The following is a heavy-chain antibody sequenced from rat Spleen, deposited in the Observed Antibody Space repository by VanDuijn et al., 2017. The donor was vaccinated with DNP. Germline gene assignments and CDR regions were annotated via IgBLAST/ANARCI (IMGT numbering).Heavy chain of an antibody. Sequence: EVQLVESGGGLVRPGRSLKLSCAASGFTFSNYDMAWVRQAPTKGLEWVASISYDGSSTYYRDSVKGRFTISRDNAENTVYLQMNSLRSEDTATYYCARDPTTSGDGYYFDYWGQGVVVTVSS. V-gene: IGHV5-29*01. J-gene: IGHJ2*01. D-gene: IGHD1-1*01. CDR2: ISYDGSST. CDR3: ARDPTTSGDGYYFDY. CDR1: GFTFSNYD.